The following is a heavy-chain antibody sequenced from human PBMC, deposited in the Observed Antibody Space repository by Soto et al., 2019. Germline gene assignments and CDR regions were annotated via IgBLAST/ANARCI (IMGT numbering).Heavy chain of an antibody. Sequence: GGSLRLSCAASGFTFSNAWMSWVRQAPGKGLEWVGRIKSKTDGGTTDYAAPVKGRFTISRDDSKNTLYLQMNSLKTEDTAVYYCTTVRALSTMVRGNDYYYYMDVWGKGTTVTVSS. CDR1: GFTFSNAW. V-gene: IGHV3-15*01. CDR3: TTVRALSTMVRGNDYYYYMDV. J-gene: IGHJ6*03. CDR2: IKSKTDGGTT. D-gene: IGHD3-10*01.